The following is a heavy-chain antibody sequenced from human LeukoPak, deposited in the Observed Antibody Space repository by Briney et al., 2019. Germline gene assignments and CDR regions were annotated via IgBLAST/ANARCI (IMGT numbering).Heavy chain of an antibody. CDR3: AKYQVKTIFGVVAYYYYGMDV. V-gene: IGHV3-23*01. CDR1: GFTFSSYA. D-gene: IGHD3-3*01. J-gene: IGHJ6*02. CDR2: ISGSGGST. Sequence: GGSLRLSCAASGFTFSSYAMSWVRQAPGKGLEWVSAISGSGGSTYYADSVKGRFTISRDNSKNTLYLQMNSLRAEDTAVYYCAKYQVKTIFGVVAYYYYGMDVWGQGTTVTVSS.